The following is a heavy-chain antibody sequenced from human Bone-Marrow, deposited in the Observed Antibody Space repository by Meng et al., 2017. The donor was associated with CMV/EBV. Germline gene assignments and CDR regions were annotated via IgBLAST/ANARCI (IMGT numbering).Heavy chain of an antibody. Sequence: GGSLRLSCAASGFTFSSYEMNWVRQAPGKGLEWVSYISGSGNTIYYPDSVKGRFTISRDNAKNSLYLQMNSLRAEDTAVYFCARSWDIVVVPAAVYYYYGMDVWGQGTTVTVSS. CDR2: ISGSGNTI. V-gene: IGHV3-48*03. D-gene: IGHD2-2*01. CDR1: GFTFSSYE. CDR3: ARSWDIVVVPAAVYYYYGMDV. J-gene: IGHJ6*02.